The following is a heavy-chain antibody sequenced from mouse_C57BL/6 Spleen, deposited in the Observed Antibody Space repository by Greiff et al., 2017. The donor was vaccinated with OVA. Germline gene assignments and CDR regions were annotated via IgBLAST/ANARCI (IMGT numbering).Heavy chain of an antibody. V-gene: IGHV1-5*01. CDR1: GYTFSSYW. D-gene: IGHD1-1*01. CDR2: IYPGNSVT. CDR3: TTDYGSSGAAFAC. J-gene: IGHJ3*01. Sequence: VKLQESGTVLARPGASVKMSCTTSGYTFSSYWMHWVKQRPGQGLEWVVAIYPGNSVTRYNKKVKSKAKLTAVTSASTAYMELSSLTNEDSAVYYCTTDYGSSGAAFACWGKGTLVTVAT.